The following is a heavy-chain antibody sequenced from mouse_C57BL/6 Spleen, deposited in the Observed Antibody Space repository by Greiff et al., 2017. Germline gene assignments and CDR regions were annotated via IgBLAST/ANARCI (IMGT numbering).Heavy chain of an antibody. V-gene: IGHV3-6*01. J-gene: IGHJ3*01. D-gene: IGHD2-4*01. CDR1: GYSITSGYY. Sequence: VQLQESGPGLVKPSQSLSLTCSVTGYSITSGYYWNWIRKFPGNKLEWMGYISNDGSNNYNPSLKNRISITRDTSKNQFFLKLNSVTTEDAATYYCARDYDSYWGKGTLVTVSA. CDR2: ISNDGSN. CDR3: ARDYDSY.